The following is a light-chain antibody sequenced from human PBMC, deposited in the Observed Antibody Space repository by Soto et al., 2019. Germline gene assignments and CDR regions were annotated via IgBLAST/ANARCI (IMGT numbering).Light chain of an antibody. CDR1: QSVSSSY. Sequence: EIVLTQSPGTLSLSPGERATLSCRASQSVSSSYLAWYQQKPGQAPRLLIYGASSRATGIPDRFSGSGSGTDFTLTISRLEPEYFAVYYCQQCGTSRTFGQGTKVEIK. CDR2: GAS. J-gene: IGKJ1*01. V-gene: IGKV3-20*01. CDR3: QQCGTSRT.